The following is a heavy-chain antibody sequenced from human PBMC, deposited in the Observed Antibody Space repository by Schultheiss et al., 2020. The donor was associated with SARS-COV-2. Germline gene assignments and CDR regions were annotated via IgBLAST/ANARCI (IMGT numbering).Heavy chain of an antibody. CDR1: GFTFSSYG. Sequence: GGSLRLSCAASGFTFSSYGMHWVRQAPGKGLEWVAVISYDGSNKYYADSVKGRFTISRDNSKNTLYLQMNSLRAEDTAVYYCAKESRRHYYDSSGLFDYWGQGTLVTVSS. J-gene: IGHJ4*02. V-gene: IGHV3-33*05. D-gene: IGHD3-22*01. CDR3: AKESRRHYYDSSGLFDY. CDR2: ISYDGSNK.